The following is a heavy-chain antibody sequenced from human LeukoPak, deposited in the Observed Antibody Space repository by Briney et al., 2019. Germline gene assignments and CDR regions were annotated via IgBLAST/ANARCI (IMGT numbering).Heavy chain of an antibody. D-gene: IGHD3-22*01. V-gene: IGHV1-69*04. J-gene: IGHJ5*02. Sequence: ASVKVSCKASGGTFSNYAITWVRQAPGQGLEWMGRILPLLGIADYAQKFQGGVTITADKSTSTAYMELSSLRSEDTAMYYCAINYYDSTYWSDPWGQGTLVTVSS. CDR2: ILPLLGIA. CDR3: AINYYDSTYWSDP. CDR1: GGTFSNYA.